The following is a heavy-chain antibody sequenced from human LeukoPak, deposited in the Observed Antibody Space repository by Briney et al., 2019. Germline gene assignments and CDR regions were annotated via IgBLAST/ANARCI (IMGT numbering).Heavy chain of an antibody. CDR1: AASVSTSSHH. J-gene: IGHJ4*02. D-gene: IGHD5-12*01. CDR3: VRHDGRGGATMGALDS. CDR2: VYYGRTI. V-gene: IGHV4-39*01. Sequence: PSETLSLTCTISAASVSTSSHHWGWTRQSPGKGLEWIGSVYYGRTIYYNPSLNSRVTISEVTSKDQFTLQLNSVTAADTAVYYCVRHDGRGGATMGALDSWGRGSLVTVSS.